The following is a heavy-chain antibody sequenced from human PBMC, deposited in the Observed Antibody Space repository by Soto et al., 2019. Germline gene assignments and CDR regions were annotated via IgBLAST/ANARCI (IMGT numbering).Heavy chain of an antibody. J-gene: IGHJ6*02. D-gene: IGHD2-2*01. Sequence: GESLTTSRQGSCYSFTRYWIVCVLQMPGKGPECIAIIYPGDSDTRYSPSFQGQVTISADKSISTAYLQWSSLKASDTAMYYCARHIFEDIVVVPAANYYYYGMDVWGQGTTVTVSS. CDR3: ARHIFEDIVVVPAANYYYYGMDV. CDR2: IYPGDSDT. CDR1: CYSFTRYW. V-gene: IGHV5-51*01.